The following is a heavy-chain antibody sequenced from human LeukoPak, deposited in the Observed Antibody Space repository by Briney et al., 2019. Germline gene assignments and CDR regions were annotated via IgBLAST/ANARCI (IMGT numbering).Heavy chain of an antibody. J-gene: IGHJ4*02. CDR3: ARESVFDS. CDR2: ISDDGSNI. V-gene: IGHV3-30-3*01. CDR1: GFTVSRYS. Sequence: GGSLRLSCAASGFTVSRYSMNWVRQAPGKGLEWVAVISDDGSNIYYADSVKGRFTIARDNSKNTLYLEMNSLGGEDTAVYYCARESVFDSWGQGTLVTVSS.